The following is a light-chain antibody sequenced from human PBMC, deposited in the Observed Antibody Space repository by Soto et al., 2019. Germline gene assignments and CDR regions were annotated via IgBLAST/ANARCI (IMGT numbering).Light chain of an antibody. CDR3: HQYGGLPLT. CDR2: GAS. CDR1: QSVSNNY. V-gene: IGKV3-20*01. Sequence: EIVLTQSPGTLSLSPGERATLSCRASQSVSNNYLTWYQQKPGQAPRLLIYGASSRATGIPDRFSGTGSGTDFTLTINSLAPEDFAVYYCHQYGGLPLTFGGGTKVEIK. J-gene: IGKJ4*01.